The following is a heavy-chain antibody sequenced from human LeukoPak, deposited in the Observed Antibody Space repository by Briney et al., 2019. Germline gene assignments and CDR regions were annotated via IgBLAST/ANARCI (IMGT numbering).Heavy chain of an antibody. CDR2: ISSSSSYI. CDR1: GFSFSDAW. D-gene: IGHD2-15*01. Sequence: GGSHRLSCAASGFSFSDAWMSWVRQIPGKGLEWVSSISSSSSYIYYADSVKGRFTISRDNAKNSLYLQMNSLRAEDTAVYYCARDREPVLTWYGYCSGGSCYSGVDYWGQGTLVTVSS. V-gene: IGHV3-21*01. CDR3: ARDREPVLTWYGYCSGGSCYSGVDY. J-gene: IGHJ4*02.